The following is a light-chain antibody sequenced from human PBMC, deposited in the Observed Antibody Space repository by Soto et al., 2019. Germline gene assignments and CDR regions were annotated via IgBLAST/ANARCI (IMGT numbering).Light chain of an antibody. J-gene: IGLJ2*01. V-gene: IGLV2-14*01. CDR2: DVN. CDR1: SSDIGGYDY. Sequence: SALTQPASVSGSPGQSITLSCTGTSSDIGGYDYVSWYQRYPGKAPKLIIYDVNNRPSGVSNRFSGSKSGNTASLTISGLQAEDEADYYCTSYASSSTHVVFGGGTQLTVL. CDR3: TSYASSSTHVV.